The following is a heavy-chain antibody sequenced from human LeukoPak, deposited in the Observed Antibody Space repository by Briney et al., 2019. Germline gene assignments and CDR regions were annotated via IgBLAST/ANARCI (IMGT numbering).Heavy chain of an antibody. V-gene: IGHV3-23*01. CDR2: ISGSGSYT. CDR1: GFTFSSYD. CDR3: DKRRYDSSGHFDS. D-gene: IGHD3-22*01. J-gene: IGHJ4*02. Sequence: GRSLRLSCAASGFTFSSYDTNWVRQAPGKGLEWVSAISGSGSYTDYADSVKGRFTISKDNAKNTLYTRMSSLRAEDTDLYYCDKRRYDSSGHFDSWGQGTLVTVSS.